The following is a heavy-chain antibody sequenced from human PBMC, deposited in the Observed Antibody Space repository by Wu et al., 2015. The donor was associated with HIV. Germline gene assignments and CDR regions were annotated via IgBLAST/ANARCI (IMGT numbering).Heavy chain of an antibody. J-gene: IGHJ3*02. CDR3: ARGEFLEVGPRPFDI. CDR1: GGSISSHY. D-gene: IGHD3-3*01. Sequence: QVQLQESGPGLVKPSETLSLTCTVSGGSISSHYWNWIRQPPGKGLEWIGYVYDSGRTNINPSLKSRVSVSLDTSYNQFSLNMNSVTAADTAVYYCARGEFLEVGPRPFDIWGQGTMVTVSS. CDR2: VYDSGRT. V-gene: IGHV4-59*11.